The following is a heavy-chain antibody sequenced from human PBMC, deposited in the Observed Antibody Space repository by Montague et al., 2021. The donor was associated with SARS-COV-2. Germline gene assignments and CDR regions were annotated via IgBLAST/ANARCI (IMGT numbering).Heavy chain of an antibody. Sequence: SRRLSCAASGFTFSSYSMNWVRQAPGKGLEWVSSISTSSSYICYAGSVKGRFTISRDNAKNSLYLQMNSLRAEDTAVYYCANLYSYGSWGQGTLVTVSS. CDR1: GFTFSSYS. J-gene: IGHJ4*02. D-gene: IGHD5-18*01. CDR2: ISTSSSYI. CDR3: ANLYSYGS. V-gene: IGHV3-21*01.